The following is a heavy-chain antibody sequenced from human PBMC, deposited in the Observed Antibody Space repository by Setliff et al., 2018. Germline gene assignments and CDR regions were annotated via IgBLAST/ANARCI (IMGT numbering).Heavy chain of an antibody. J-gene: IGHJ4*02. D-gene: IGHD6-19*01. CDR1: GYIFTSYG. CDR2: ISTYNGKT. V-gene: IGHV1-18*01. CDR3: ARSPPNRGSGSGWYGDF. Sequence: ASVKVSCKASGYIFTSYGFSWVRQAPGQGVEWMGWISTYNGKTNYAQKFQGRVTMTTDTSTSTAYMELRSLRSDDTAVYYCARSPPNRGSGSGWYGDFWGQGTLVTVSS.